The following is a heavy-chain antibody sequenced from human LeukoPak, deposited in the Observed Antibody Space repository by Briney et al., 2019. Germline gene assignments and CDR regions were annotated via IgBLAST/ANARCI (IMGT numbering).Heavy chain of an antibody. J-gene: IGHJ4*02. CDR3: ARITGY. CDR2: IYHSGST. CDR1: GYSISSGYY. V-gene: IGHV4-38-2*02. Sequence: PPETLSLTCTVSGYSISSGYYWGWIRQPPGKGLEWIGSIYHSGSTYYNPSLKSRVTISVDTSKNQFSLKLSSVTAADTAVYYCARITGYWGQGTLVTVSS.